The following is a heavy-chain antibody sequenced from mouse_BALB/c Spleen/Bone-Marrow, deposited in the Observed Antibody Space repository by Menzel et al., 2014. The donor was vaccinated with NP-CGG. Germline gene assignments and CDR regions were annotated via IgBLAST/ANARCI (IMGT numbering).Heavy chain of an antibody. J-gene: IGHJ2*01. D-gene: IGHD2-14*01. Sequence: VQLQQSGSVLVRPGASVKLSCKASGYTFTNSWIHWAKQRPGQGLEWIGEIHPNSGNTNYNEKFKGKVTLTADISSSTAYVDLSSLTSEDSAVYYCARHHRYAYYFDYWGQGTTLTGSS. V-gene: IGHV1S130*01. CDR1: GYTFTNSW. CDR3: ARHHRYAYYFDY. CDR2: IHPNSGNT.